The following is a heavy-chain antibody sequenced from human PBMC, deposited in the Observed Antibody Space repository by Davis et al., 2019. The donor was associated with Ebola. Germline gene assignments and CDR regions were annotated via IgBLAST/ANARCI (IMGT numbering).Heavy chain of an antibody. CDR2: IIPIFGTA. Sequence: AASVKVSCKASGGTFSSYAISWVRQAPGQGLEWMGGIIPIFGTANYAQKFQGRVTITADESTSTAYMELSSLRSEDTAVYYCASPYYYDSSGYYRSSLWYFDLWGRGTLVTVSS. CDR1: GGTFSSYA. J-gene: IGHJ2*01. CDR3: ASPYYYDSSGYYRSSLWYFDL. D-gene: IGHD3-22*01. V-gene: IGHV1-69*13.